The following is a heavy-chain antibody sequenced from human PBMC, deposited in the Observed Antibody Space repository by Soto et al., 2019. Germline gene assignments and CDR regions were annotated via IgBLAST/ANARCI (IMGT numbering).Heavy chain of an antibody. V-gene: IGHV4-59*12. CDR2: IYYSGST. CDR3: ARTPDI. CDR1: GGSMISYY. Sequence: SETLSLTCTASGGSMISYYWSWIRQPPGKGLEWIGFIYYSGSTYYNPSLNSRVTISVDRSKNQFSLKLSSVTAADTAVYYCARTPDIWGQGTMVTVSS. J-gene: IGHJ3*02.